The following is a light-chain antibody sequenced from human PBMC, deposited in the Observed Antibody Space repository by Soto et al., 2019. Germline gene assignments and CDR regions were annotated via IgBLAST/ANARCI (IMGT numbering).Light chain of an antibody. CDR1: QGISNY. CDR2: AAS. CDR3: QKYNSAPLFT. J-gene: IGKJ3*01. Sequence: DIQMTQSPSSLSASVGDRVTITCRANQGISNYLAWYQQKPGKVPKLLIYAASTLQSGVPSRFSGSGSGTDFTLTISSLQPEDVATYYCQKYNSAPLFTFGPGTKVDIK. V-gene: IGKV1-27*01.